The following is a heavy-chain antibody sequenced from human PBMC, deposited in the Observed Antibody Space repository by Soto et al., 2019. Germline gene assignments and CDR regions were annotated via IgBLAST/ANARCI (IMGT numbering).Heavy chain of an antibody. V-gene: IGHV1-18*04. D-gene: IGHD1-1*01. CDR3: ARDGERDTGLNFYYYLHGMDA. CDR2: ISPYNGTT. Sequence: VKVSCKASGYTFTTYGISWVRQAPGQGLEWMGWISPYNGTTKYAEKFQGEMTMTTDTATSTAYTDLRSLRSDDTAVYYCARDGERDTGLNFYYYLHGMDAWGQGTRVTVSS. J-gene: IGHJ6*02. CDR1: GYTFTTYG.